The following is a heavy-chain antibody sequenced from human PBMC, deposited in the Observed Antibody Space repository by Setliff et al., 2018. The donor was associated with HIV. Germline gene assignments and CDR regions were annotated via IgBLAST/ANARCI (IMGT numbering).Heavy chain of an antibody. D-gene: IGHD6-19*01. CDR1: GYTFTNYD. Sequence: ASVKVSCKPSGYTFTNYDINWVRQAAGQGLEWMGWMNPDSRNTGYAQRFEGSVTMTWDTSISTAYMELRTLRSDDTAVYYCARVPYRSAWFSGGHDAFDVWGQGTMVTVSS. CDR2: MNPDSRNT. V-gene: IGHV1-8*02. CDR3: ARVPYRSAWFSGGHDAFDV. J-gene: IGHJ3*01.